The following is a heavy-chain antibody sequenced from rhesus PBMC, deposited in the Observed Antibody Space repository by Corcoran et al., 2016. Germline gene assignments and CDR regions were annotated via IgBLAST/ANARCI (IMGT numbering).Heavy chain of an antibody. CDR1: GFTFSDYY. D-gene: IGHD1-26*01. J-gene: IGHJ6*01. Sequence: EVRLVESGGGLVQPGGSLRLSCAASGFTFSDYYMSWVRQARGKGPEWVVFIRNIANGGTAEYAASVKGRFNSSIDDSKSSASLKMNSLKTEDTAVYYCARDGNPFRTGTTSGLDSWGQGVVVTVSS. V-gene: IGHV3-116*02. CDR2: IRNIANGGTA. CDR3: ARDGNPFRTGTTSGLDS.